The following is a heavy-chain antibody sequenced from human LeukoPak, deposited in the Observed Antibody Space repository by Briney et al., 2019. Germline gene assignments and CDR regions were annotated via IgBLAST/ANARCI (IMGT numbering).Heavy chain of an antibody. J-gene: IGHJ4*02. CDR2: LYKSGIT. D-gene: IGHD2-2*01. CDR3: AREVDCSSTSCYAGGPPGGYFDY. V-gene: IGHV4-59*01. CDR1: GGSISSNY. Sequence: PSETLSLTCAVSGGSISSNYWSWIRQPPWKGLEWIGYLYKSGITNSISSLESRVTISVDTSKNQFSLKLSSVTAADTAVYYCAREVDCSSTSCYAGGPPGGYFDYWGQGTLATVSS.